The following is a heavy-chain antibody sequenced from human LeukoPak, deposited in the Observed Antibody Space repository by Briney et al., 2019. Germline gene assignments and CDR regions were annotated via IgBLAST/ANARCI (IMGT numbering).Heavy chain of an antibody. V-gene: IGHV4-34*01. J-gene: IGHJ5*02. CDR3: VRHGLSVSWT. D-gene: IGHD5/OR15-5a*01. CDR2: INHSGST. CDR1: GGSFSGYY. Sequence: SETLSLTCAVYGGSFSGYYWSWIRQPPGKGLEWIGEINHSGSTNYNPSLKSRVTISVDTSKNQFSLKLSSVTAADTATNYCVRHGLSVSWTLGQGTLVTVSS.